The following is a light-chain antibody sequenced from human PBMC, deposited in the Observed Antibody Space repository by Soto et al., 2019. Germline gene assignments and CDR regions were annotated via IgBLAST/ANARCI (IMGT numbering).Light chain of an antibody. Sequence: EIVMTQSPVTLSVSPGERATLSCRASQSVSNNLAWYQQKPGQAPRLLIYAASTRATDIPARVSGGGSGTEFTLTISSLQSEDFAVYYCQQYNNWPLTFGGGTKVE. J-gene: IGKJ4*01. CDR2: AAS. V-gene: IGKV3-15*01. CDR1: QSVSNN. CDR3: QQYNNWPLT.